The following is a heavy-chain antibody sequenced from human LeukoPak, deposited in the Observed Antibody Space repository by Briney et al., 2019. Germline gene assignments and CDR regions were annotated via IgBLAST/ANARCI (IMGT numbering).Heavy chain of an antibody. V-gene: IGHV4-4*02. CDR3: ARIDCSGGSCYPNWFDP. D-gene: IGHD2-15*01. CDR1: GGSISSSNW. Sequence: SGTLSLTCAVSGGSISSSNWWSWVRQPPGKGLEWIGEIYHSGSTNYNPSLKSRVTISVDKSKNQFSLKLSSVTAADTAVYYCARIDCSGGSCYPNWFDPWGQGTLVTVSS. J-gene: IGHJ5*02. CDR2: IYHSGST.